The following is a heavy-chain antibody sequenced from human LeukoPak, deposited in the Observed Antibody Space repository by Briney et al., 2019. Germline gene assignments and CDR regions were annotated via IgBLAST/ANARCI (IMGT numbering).Heavy chain of an antibody. CDR3: AREDPTVTTVTDVYYFDY. CDR2: LSRDGNSK. V-gene: IGHV3-30-3*01. CDR1: GFTYSSYA. J-gene: IGHJ4*02. Sequence: GGALRLSCEASGFTYSSYAFHWLHQAPGKVLEWVAFLSRDGNSKYYADSVKGRFTISRDNSKNTLYLQMNSLRSEDTAVYYCAREDPTVTTVTDVYYFDYWGQGTLVTVSS. D-gene: IGHD4-17*01.